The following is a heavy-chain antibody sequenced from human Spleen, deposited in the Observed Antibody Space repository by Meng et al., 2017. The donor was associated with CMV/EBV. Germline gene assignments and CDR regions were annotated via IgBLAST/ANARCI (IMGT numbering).Heavy chain of an antibody. V-gene: IGHV3-13*01. CDR2: IGTAGDT. J-gene: IGHJ4*02. CDR3: AGGGSRTLDY. Sequence: GGSLRLSCAASGFTFSSYDMHWVRQATGKGLEWVSAIGTAGDTYYPGSGKGRFTIPRENAKNSLHLQMNSLRAGDTAVYYCAGGGSRTLDYWGQGTLVTVSS. D-gene: IGHD3-16*01. CDR1: GFTFSSYD.